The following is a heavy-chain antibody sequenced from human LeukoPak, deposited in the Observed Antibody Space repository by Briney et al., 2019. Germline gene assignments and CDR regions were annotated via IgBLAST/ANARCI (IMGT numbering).Heavy chain of an antibody. Sequence: GGSLRLSCAASGFTFSSYAMSWVRQAPGKGLEWVSGFSGSGGSTYYADSVKGRFTISRDNSKNTLYLQMNSLRAEDTAVYYCAKGYNWNYVGYFDYWGQGTLVTVSS. CDR3: AKGYNWNYVGYFDY. V-gene: IGHV3-23*01. CDR2: FSGSGGST. CDR1: GFTFSSYA. D-gene: IGHD1-7*01. J-gene: IGHJ4*02.